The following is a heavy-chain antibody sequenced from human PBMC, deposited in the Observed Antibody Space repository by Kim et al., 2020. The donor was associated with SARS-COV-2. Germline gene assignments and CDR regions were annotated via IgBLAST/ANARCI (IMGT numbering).Heavy chain of an antibody. D-gene: IGHD2-2*01. CDR2: INTYTGNP. CDR1: GYSFTNYG. V-gene: IGHV7-4-1*02. Sequence: SVKVSCKTSGYSFTNYGVNWVRQAPGQGLEWMGWINTYTGNPAYAQGFTGRFVFSLDTSVSTAYMEIISLKAEDTAVYYCARDPGYCSSASCATWSWFDPWGQGTLVTVSS. CDR3: ARDPGYCSSASCATWSWFDP. J-gene: IGHJ5*02.